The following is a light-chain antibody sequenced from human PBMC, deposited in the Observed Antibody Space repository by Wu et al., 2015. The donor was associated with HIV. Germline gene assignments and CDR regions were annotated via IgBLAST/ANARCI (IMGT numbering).Light chain of an antibody. CDR3: QQYHNLYT. V-gene: IGKV1-5*03. Sequence: QMTPVSSTLSASIGDRVTITCRASQNISNWLAWYQQKPGKAPKLLIYKASTLEGGVSSRFSGTGSGTEFTLTLNSLQPDDFATYYCQQYHNLYTFGQGTKLEI. J-gene: IGKJ2*01. CDR2: KAS. CDR1: QNISNW.